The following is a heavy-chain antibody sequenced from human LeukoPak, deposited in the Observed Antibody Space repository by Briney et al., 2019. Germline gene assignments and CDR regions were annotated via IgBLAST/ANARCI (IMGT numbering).Heavy chain of an antibody. CDR1: GYAFTRHY. J-gene: IGHJ4*02. CDR3: ARDRSVGGYSSSWYSLLGLNFDY. CDR2: INPSGSST. Sequence: ASVKVSCKASGYAFTRHYMHWVRQAPGQGLEWMGLINPSGSSTIYAQKFQGRVTMTRDMSTSTDYMELSSLRSEDTAVYYCARDRSVGGYSSSWYSLLGLNFDYWGQGTLVTVSS. V-gene: IGHV1-46*01. D-gene: IGHD6-13*01.